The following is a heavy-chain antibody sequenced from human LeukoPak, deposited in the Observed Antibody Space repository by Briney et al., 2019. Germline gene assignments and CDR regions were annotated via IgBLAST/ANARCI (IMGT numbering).Heavy chain of an antibody. Sequence: GGSLRLSCAASGFSFSTNWMAWVRQASGKGLEWVGNIRGDGSAKFYGGSVKGRFTISRDNSQNTLYLQMDSLRPEDTAVYYCASSHDSSGNDWGQGTLVTVSS. J-gene: IGHJ4*02. D-gene: IGHD3-22*01. V-gene: IGHV3-7*01. CDR2: IRGDGSAK. CDR1: GFSFSTNW. CDR3: ASSHDSSGND.